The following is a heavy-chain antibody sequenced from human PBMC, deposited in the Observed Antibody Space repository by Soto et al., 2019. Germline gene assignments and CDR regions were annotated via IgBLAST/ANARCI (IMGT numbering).Heavy chain of an antibody. Sequence: PSETLSLTCTVSGGSISDDSYWSWIRQTPGKGLEWIGYIYHTGNTYYNPSLRSRVSISVDKSKSQFSLKLISVTAADTAVYFCARDEYQLLSSVSWFDSRGQGTLVTSPQ. CDR1: GGSISDDSY. V-gene: IGHV4-30-4*01. CDR2: IYHTGNT. CDR3: ARDEYQLLSSVSWFDS. D-gene: IGHD2-2*01. J-gene: IGHJ5*01.